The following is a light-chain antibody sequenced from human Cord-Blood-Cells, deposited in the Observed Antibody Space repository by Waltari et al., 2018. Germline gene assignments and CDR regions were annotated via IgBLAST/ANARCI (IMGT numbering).Light chain of an antibody. CDR2: DVS. CDR3: SSYTSSSTLV. CDR1: SGDVGGYNY. J-gene: IGLJ2*01. V-gene: IGLV2-14*01. Sequence: QSALTHPASVSGSPGQSITIPCTGTSGDVGGYNYVSGYQQHPGKAPKVMIYDVSNRPSWVSNRCPGSKSRNTASLTISGLQAEDEADYYCSSYTSSSTLVFGGGTKLTVL.